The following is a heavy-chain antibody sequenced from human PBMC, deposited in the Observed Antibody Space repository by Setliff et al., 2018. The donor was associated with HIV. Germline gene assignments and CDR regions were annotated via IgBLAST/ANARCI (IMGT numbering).Heavy chain of an antibody. CDR1: GYIFTSHY. Sequence: ASVKVSCKASGYIFTSHYMHWVRQAPGQGLEWMGIINPSVGSTSYAQKFQGRVTMTRDTSTSTVYMELSSLRSEDTAVYYCAREYDVLLWIGSQYGRGNLDSWGQGTPVTVAS. CDR3: AREYDVLLWIGSQYGRGNLDS. CDR2: INPSVGST. J-gene: IGHJ4*02. D-gene: IGHD3-10*01. V-gene: IGHV1-46*01.